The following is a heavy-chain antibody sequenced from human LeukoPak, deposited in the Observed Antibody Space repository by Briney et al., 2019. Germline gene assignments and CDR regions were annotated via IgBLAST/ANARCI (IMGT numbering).Heavy chain of an antibody. Sequence: GESLKISCKGSGYSFTNYWIAWARQMPGKGLEWMGIIYPDDSDTKYSPSFQGQVTISADKSISTAYLQWNSLEASDTAMYYCARHPIYCSGGTCFSSNYFDYWGQGTLVTVSS. V-gene: IGHV5-51*01. D-gene: IGHD2-15*01. CDR2: IYPDDSDT. CDR3: ARHPIYCSGGTCFSSNYFDY. J-gene: IGHJ4*02. CDR1: GYSFTNYW.